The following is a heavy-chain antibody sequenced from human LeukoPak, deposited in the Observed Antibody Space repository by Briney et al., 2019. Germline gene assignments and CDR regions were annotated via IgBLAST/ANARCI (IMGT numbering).Heavy chain of an antibody. D-gene: IGHD3-10*01. CDR1: GGSISSYY. J-gene: IGHJ5*02. CDR3: ARGGYYGSGNDFRFDP. CDR2: IHYTGST. Sequence: SETLSLTCTVSGGSISSYYWSWIRQSPGKGLECIGYIHYTGSTNYNPSLKSRVTISVETSKNQFSLKLKSVTAADTAVYYCARGGYYGSGNDFRFDPWGQGTLVTVST. V-gene: IGHV4-59*01.